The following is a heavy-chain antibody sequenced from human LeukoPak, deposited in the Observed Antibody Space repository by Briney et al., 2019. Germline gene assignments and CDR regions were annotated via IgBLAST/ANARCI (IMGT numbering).Heavy chain of an antibody. Sequence: SETLSLTCTVSSGSISSSNSYWGWIRQPPGKGLEWIGSIYYSGNTYYNASLKSQVSISIDTSKNQFSLRLTSVTAADTAVYYCARQTGSGLFILPGGQGTLVTVSS. CDR2: IYYSGNT. J-gene: IGHJ4*02. V-gene: IGHV4-39*01. CDR3: ARQTGSGLFILP. CDR1: SGSISSSNSY. D-gene: IGHD3/OR15-3a*01.